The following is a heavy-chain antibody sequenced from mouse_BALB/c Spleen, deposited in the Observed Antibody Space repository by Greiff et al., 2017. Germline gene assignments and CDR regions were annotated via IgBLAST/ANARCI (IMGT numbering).Heavy chain of an antibody. J-gene: IGHJ4*01. V-gene: IGHV1S29*02. Sequence: VQLQQSGPELVKPGASVKISCKASGYTFTDYNMHWVKQSHGKSLEWIGYIYPYNGGTGYNQKFKSKATLTVDNSSSTAYMALRSLTSEDSAVYYCAGVLAKAMDYWGQGTSVTVPS. CDR1: GYTFTDYN. D-gene: IGHD1-1*01. CDR2: IYPYNGGT. CDR3: AGVLAKAMDY.